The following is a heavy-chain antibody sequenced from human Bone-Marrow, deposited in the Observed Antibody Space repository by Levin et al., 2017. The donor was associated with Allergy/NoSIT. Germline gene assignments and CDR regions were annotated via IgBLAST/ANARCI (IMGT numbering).Heavy chain of an antibody. CDR3: ASWGGPSGWYYNY. V-gene: IGHV1-69*02. CDR1: GGTFSSYT. Sequence: SVKVSCKASGGTFSSYTISWVRQAPGQGLEWMGRIIPILGIANYAQKFQGRVTITADKSTSTAYMELSSLRSEDTAVYYCASWGGPSGWYYNYWGQGTLVTVSS. CDR2: IIPILGIA. J-gene: IGHJ4*02. D-gene: IGHD6-19*01.